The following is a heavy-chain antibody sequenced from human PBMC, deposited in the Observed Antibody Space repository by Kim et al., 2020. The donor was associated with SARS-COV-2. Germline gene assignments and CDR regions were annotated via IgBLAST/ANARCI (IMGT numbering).Heavy chain of an antibody. D-gene: IGHD3-10*01. Sequence: VKGRCTISRDNAKNSLYLQMNSLKAEDTAVYYCARAVWFGELLLQYYFDYWGQGTLVTVSS. J-gene: IGHJ4*02. CDR3: ARAVWFGELLLQYYFDY. V-gene: IGHV3-21*01.